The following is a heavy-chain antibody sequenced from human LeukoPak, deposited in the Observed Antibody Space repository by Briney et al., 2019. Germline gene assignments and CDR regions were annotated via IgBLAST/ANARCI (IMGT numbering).Heavy chain of an antibody. CDR3: AKSDIVVVPAAPDY. Sequence: GGSLRLSCAASGFTFSSYAMHWVRQAPGKGLEWVAVISYDGSNKYYADSVKGRFTISRDNSKNTLYLQMNSLRAEDTAVYYCAKSDIVVVPAAPDYWGQGTLVTVSS. J-gene: IGHJ4*02. V-gene: IGHV3-30-3*02. CDR1: GFTFSSYA. D-gene: IGHD2-2*01. CDR2: ISYDGSNK.